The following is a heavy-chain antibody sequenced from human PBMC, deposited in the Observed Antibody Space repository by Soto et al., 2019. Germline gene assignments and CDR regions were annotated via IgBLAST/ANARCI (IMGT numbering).Heavy chain of an antibody. V-gene: IGHV1-69*06. J-gene: IGHJ4*02. CDR1: GVTFSSYA. Sequence: SVKVSCKASGVTFSSYAISWVRQAPGQGLEWMGGIIPIFGTANYAQKFQGRVTITADKSTSTAYMELSSLRSEDTAVYYCARDDGYNSLYFDYWGQGTLVTVSS. CDR3: ARDDGYNSLYFDY. D-gene: IGHD5-12*01. CDR2: IIPIFGTA.